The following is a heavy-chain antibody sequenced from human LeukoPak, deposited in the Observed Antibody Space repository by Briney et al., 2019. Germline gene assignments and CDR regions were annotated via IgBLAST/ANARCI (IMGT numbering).Heavy chain of an antibody. CDR1: GYSVSNPSAA. CDR2: TYYRSKWHY. Sequence: SQTLSLTFAISGYSVSNPSAAWNWLRQSPSGGLEWLGSTYYRSKWHYDYRGSVRSRISINPETSKNQFSLHLNSVTPEDTAVYYCPREVAYCGDDCYSAEFDYWGQGSLVTVSS. J-gene: IGHJ4*02. D-gene: IGHD2-21*02. V-gene: IGHV6-1*01. CDR3: PREVAYCGDDCYSAEFDY.